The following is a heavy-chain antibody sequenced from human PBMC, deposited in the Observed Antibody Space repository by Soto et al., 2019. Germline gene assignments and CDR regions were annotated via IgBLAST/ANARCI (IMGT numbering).Heavy chain of an antibody. V-gene: IGHV4-59*01. J-gene: IGHJ4*02. CDR1: GGSISSYY. CDR2: IYYSGST. CDR3: AREGSGCDY. D-gene: IGHD6-19*01. Sequence: QVQLQESGPGLVKPSETLSLTCTVSGGSISSYYWSWIRQPPGKGLEWIGYIYYSGSTNYNPSLKSRVTISVDTAQYQFSLTLSSVTAANTAVYYWAREGSGCDYWGQGTLVTVSS.